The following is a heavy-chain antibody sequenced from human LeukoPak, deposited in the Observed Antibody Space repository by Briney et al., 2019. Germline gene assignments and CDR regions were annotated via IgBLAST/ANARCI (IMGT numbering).Heavy chain of an antibody. CDR3: ARDEGSSGG. V-gene: IGHV3-20*04. Sequence: GGSLRLSCAASGFTFDDYGMSWGRQAPGKGLEWVSGINWNGGSTGYADSVKRRFTISRDNATNSLFLQMNSLRADDTALYYCARDEGSSGGWGQGTLVTVSS. CDR1: GFTFDDYG. J-gene: IGHJ4*02. D-gene: IGHD6-6*01. CDR2: INWNGGST.